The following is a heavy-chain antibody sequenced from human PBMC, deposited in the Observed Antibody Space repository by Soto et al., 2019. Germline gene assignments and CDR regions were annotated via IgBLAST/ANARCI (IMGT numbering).Heavy chain of an antibody. D-gene: IGHD3-10*01. CDR2: IYYSGST. CDR3: ARDGYGSGSYYNLGP. V-gene: IGHV4-31*03. CDR1: GGSISSGGYY. J-gene: IGHJ5*02. Sequence: SETLSLTCTVSGGSISSGGYYWSWIRQHPGKGLEWIGYIYYSGSTYYNPSLKSRVTISVDTSKNQFSLKLSSVTAADTAVYYCARDGYGSGSYYNLGPWGQVTLVPVSS.